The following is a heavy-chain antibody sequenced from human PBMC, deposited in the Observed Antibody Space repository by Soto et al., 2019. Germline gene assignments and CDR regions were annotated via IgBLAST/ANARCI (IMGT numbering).Heavy chain of an antibody. Sequence: VQLVESGGGVVQPGRSLRLSCAASGFTFSSYAMHWVRQAPGKGLEWVAVISYDGSNKYYADSVKGRFTISRDNSKNTLYLQMNSLRAEDTAVYYCARAPNPSSGWAYFDYWGQGTLVTVSS. CDR2: ISYDGSNK. D-gene: IGHD6-19*01. J-gene: IGHJ4*02. V-gene: IGHV3-30-3*01. CDR1: GFTFSSYA. CDR3: ARAPNPSSGWAYFDY.